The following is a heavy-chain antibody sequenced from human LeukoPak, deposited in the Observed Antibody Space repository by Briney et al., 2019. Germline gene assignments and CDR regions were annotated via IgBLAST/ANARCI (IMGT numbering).Heavy chain of an antibody. Sequence: ASVKLSCKTSGYTFGTSGICWVRQAPGQGLEWMGWIRPDFRMTYYAQKVQGRVAMTADTSTRTAYLELRSLRSDDTAVHYCARDGPLGYFQDWGQGTLVTVSS. CDR2: IRPDFRMT. CDR3: ARDGPLGYFQD. CDR1: GYTFGTSG. J-gene: IGHJ1*01. D-gene: IGHD3-10*01. V-gene: IGHV1-18*01.